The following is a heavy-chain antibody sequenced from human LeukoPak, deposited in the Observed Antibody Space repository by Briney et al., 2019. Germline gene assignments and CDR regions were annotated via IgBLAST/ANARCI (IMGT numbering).Heavy chain of an antibody. CDR3: AKLEVGRFDP. V-gene: IGHV4-39*07. Sequence: SETLSLTCTVSGGSISSSSYYWGWIRQPPGKGLEWIGSIYYSGSTYYNPSLNSRVTISVDTSKNQFSLKLSSVTAADTAVYYCAKLEVGRFDPWGQGTLVTVSS. CDR2: IYYSGST. CDR1: GGSISSSSYY. D-gene: IGHD7-27*01. J-gene: IGHJ5*02.